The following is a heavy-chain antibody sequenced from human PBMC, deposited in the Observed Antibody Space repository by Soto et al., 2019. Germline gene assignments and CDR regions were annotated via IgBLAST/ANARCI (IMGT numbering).Heavy chain of an antibody. CDR2: INPNSGGT. V-gene: IGHV1-2*04. D-gene: IGHD3-10*01. Sequence: GASVKVSCKASGYTFTGYYMHWVRQAPGQGLEWMGWINPNSGGTNYAQKFQGWVTMTRDTSISTAYMDLSSLTSGDTAMYYCATVEVSGSGNFYFYHYYDMDVWGLGTSVTVSS. CDR3: ATVEVSGSGNFYFYHYYDMDV. J-gene: IGHJ6*02. CDR1: GYTFTGYY.